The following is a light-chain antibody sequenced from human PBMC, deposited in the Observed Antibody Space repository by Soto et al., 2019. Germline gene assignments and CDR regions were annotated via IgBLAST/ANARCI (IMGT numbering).Light chain of an antibody. CDR1: QSLRSRG. V-gene: IGKV3-20*01. CDR2: GAS. CDR3: QQYSSSPPT. J-gene: IGKJ4*01. Sequence: EIVLTQSPGPLSLSPGDRATLSCRASQSLRSRGLAWYRQKPGQAPRLLIYGASNRATGIPDRFSGSGSGTDFTLTISRLEPDDFAVYYCQQYSSSPPTFGGGTKVEIK.